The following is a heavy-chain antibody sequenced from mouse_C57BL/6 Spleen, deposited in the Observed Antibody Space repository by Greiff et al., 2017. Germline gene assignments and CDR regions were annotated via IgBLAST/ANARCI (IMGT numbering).Heavy chain of an antibody. J-gene: IGHJ4*01. V-gene: IGHV3-6*01. Sequence: EVKLMESGPGLVKPSQSLSLTCSVTGYSITSGYYWNWIRQFPGNKLEWMGYISYDGSNNYNPSLKNRISITRDTSKNQFFLKLNSVTTEDTATYYCAIYDGYYVDYWGQGTSVTVSS. CDR1: GYSITSGYY. CDR3: AIYDGYYVDY. D-gene: IGHD2-3*01. CDR2: ISYDGSN.